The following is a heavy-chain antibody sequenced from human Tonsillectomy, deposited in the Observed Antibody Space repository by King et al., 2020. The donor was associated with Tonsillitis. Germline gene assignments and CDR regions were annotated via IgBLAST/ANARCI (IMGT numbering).Heavy chain of an antibody. Sequence: QLQESGPGLLKPSGTLSLTCAVSGGSISSRNCGGWVRQPPGKGLEWIGEIYQSGTPHYNPSLKSRVTLSVDKSKNQFSLNLTSVTAADTAVYYCSKRPAAVSQYYHMDVWGKGTTVTVSS. D-gene: IGHD2-2*01. CDR3: SKRPAAVSQYYHMDV. CDR2: IYQSGTP. CDR1: GGSISSRNC. V-gene: IGHV4-4*02. J-gene: IGHJ6*03.